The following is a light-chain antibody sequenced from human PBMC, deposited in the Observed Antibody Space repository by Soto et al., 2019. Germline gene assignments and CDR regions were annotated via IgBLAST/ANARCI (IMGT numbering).Light chain of an antibody. J-gene: IGKJ1*01. Sequence: DIQMTQSPSTLSASVGDRVTVTCRASQSIDKWLAWYQQKPGKAPKLLMYKASLLQSGIPSRFIGSGSGTEFTLTISSLQSDDVASYYCQQYSKYPWTFGQGTKVEV. CDR3: QQYSKYPWT. V-gene: IGKV1-5*03. CDR1: QSIDKW. CDR2: KAS.